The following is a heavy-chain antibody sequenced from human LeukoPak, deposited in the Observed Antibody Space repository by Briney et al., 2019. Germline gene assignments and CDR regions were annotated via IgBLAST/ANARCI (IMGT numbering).Heavy chain of an antibody. CDR2: IYYSGST. J-gene: IGHJ6*03. Sequence: SETLSLTCKVSGGSISSSSYYWGWIRQPRGKGLEWIGIIYYSGSTYYNPSLKSRVTISVDTSKNQFSLKLSSVTAADTAVYYCARHVKPRKRGTPHYYGSGSTLGYYYYYMDVWGKGTTVTISS. CDR1: GGSISSSSYY. V-gene: IGHV4-39*01. CDR3: ARHVKPRKRGTPHYYGSGSTLGYYYYYMDV. D-gene: IGHD3-10*01.